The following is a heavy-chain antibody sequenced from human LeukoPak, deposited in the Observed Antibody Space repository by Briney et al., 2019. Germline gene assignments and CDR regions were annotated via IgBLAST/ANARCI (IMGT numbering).Heavy chain of an antibody. Sequence: SETLSLTCAVYGGSFSSYYWSWIRQPPGKGLEWIGYIYYSGSTNYNPSLKSRVTISVDTSKNQFSLKLSSVTAADTAMYYCARGISKYYYDSSGSDYMDVWGKGTTVTISS. J-gene: IGHJ6*03. CDR3: ARGISKYYYDSSGSDYMDV. CDR2: IYYSGST. D-gene: IGHD3-22*01. CDR1: GGSFSSYY. V-gene: IGHV4-59*01.